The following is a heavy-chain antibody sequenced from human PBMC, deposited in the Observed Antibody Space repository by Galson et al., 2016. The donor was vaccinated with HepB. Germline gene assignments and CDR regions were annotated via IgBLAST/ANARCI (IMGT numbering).Heavy chain of an antibody. CDR2: IYGGGGT. D-gene: IGHD5-12*01. J-gene: IGHJ5*02. CDR1: GFAVSNNH. V-gene: IGHV3-53*01. Sequence: SLRLSCAASGFAVSNNHIFWVRQAPGKGLEWVSLIYGGGGTYYADSVKGRFTMYRDNSKNIVYLQMHSLRAGDTAVYYCHGAGGFSSWGQGTLVTVSS. CDR3: HGAGGFSS.